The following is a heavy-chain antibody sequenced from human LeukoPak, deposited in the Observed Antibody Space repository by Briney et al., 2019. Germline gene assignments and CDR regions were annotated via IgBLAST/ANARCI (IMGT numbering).Heavy chain of an antibody. V-gene: IGHV4-34*01. CDR2: INHSGST. D-gene: IGHD2-15*01. CDR3: ARARGQRRGFLFAVFPATTHLDY. CDR1: GGSFSGYY. J-gene: IGHJ4*02. Sequence: SETLSLTCAVYGGSFSGYYWSWIRQSPGKGLEWIGEINHSGSTNYNSSLKSRVSISVDTSKNQFALYLNSVTAADTAVYYCARARGQRRGFLFAVFPATTHLDYWGQGTLVIVSS.